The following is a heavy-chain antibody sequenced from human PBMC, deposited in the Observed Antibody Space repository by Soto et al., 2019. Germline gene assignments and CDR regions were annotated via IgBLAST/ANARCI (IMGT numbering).Heavy chain of an antibody. D-gene: IGHD3-10*01. CDR2: ISSSSSYI. V-gene: IGHV3-21*01. CDR1: GFPFSSYS. J-gene: IGHJ4*02. Sequence: LSLTCAASGFPFSSYSMNWVRQAPGKGLEWVSSISSSSSYIYYADSVKGRFTISRDNAKNSLYLQMNSLRAEDTAVYYCARALWFGELFFDYWGQGTLVTVSS. CDR3: ARALWFGELFFDY.